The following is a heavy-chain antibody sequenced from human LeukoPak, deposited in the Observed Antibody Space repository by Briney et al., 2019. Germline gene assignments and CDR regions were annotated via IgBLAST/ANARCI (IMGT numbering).Heavy chain of an antibody. CDR1: GGSISSSSYY. Sequence: PSETLSLTCTVSGGSISSSSYYWSWIRQPPGKGLEWIGYIYYSGSTNYNPSLKSRVTISVDTSKNQFSLKLSSVTAADTAVYYCASSSGWYANWFDPWGQGTLVTVSS. D-gene: IGHD6-19*01. CDR3: ASSSGWYANWFDP. V-gene: IGHV4-61*01. J-gene: IGHJ5*02. CDR2: IYYSGST.